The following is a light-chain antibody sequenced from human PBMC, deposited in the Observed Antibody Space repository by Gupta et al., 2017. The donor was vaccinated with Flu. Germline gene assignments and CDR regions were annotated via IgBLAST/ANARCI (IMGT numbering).Light chain of an antibody. CDR1: ALPKQY. CDR3: QSADSSGTYAV. V-gene: IGLV3-25*02. J-gene: IGLJ1*01. Sequence: SSELTQPPSVSVSPGQTATITCSGDALPKQYAYWYQQRPGQAPVVVISKDTERPSGIPERFSGSSSGTTVTLTISGVQAEDEADYFCQSADSSGTYAVFGTGTKVTVL. CDR2: KDT.